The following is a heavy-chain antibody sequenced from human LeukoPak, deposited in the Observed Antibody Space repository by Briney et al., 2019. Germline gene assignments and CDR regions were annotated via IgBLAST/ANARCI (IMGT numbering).Heavy chain of an antibody. CDR3: AREGGSGGTTSDY. CDR2: INHSGST. D-gene: IGHD2-15*01. Sequence: SETLSLTCSVSGDFISTTDYYWGWIRQPPEKGLEWIGEINHSGSTNYNPSLKSRVTISVDTSKNQFSLKLSSVTAADTAVYYCAREGGSGGTTSDYWGQGTLVTVSS. J-gene: IGHJ4*02. V-gene: IGHV4-39*07. CDR1: GDFISTTDYY.